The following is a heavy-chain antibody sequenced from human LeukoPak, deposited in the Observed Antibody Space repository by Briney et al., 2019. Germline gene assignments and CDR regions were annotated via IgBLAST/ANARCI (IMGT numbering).Heavy chain of an antibody. V-gene: IGHV3-7*01. CDR2: IKQDGSAK. CDR3: ARSVYYYYMDV. Sequence: GGSLRLSCAASGFTFSSYWMSWVRQAPGKGLEWVANIKQDGSAKYYVASVKGRFTISRDNAKNSLYMQRNSLRAEDTAVYYCARSVYYYYMDVWGKGTTVTVSS. CDR1: GFTFSSYW. J-gene: IGHJ6*03.